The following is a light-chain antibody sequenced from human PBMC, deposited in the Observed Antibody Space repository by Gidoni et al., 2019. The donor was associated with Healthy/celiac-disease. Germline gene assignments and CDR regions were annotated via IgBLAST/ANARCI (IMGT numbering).Light chain of an antibody. CDR1: QSISSY. J-gene: IGKJ3*01. V-gene: IGKV1-39*01. CDR2: AAS. CDR3: QQSYSTPRT. Sequence: DIQMTQSPSSLSASVGDRVTITCRASQSISSYLNWYQQKPGKAPKLLIYAASSLQSGVPSRFSGSESGTDFTLTISSLQPEDFATYYCQQSYSTPRTFGPXTKVDIK.